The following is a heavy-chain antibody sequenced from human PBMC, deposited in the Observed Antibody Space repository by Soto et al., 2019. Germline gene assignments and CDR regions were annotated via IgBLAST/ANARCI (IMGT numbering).Heavy chain of an antibody. CDR1: GDTFSNHD. Sequence: QVQLVQSGAEVKKPGASVKVSCKASGDTFSNHDINWLRQAAGQGLEWVGWRNPHSGNTSYAQKFQGRFTMTRDQSIATPYLELSSLRSEDTAVYYCARVGHQWFEQLYIRFDPWGQGTLVIVSS. J-gene: IGHJ5*02. CDR3: ARVGHQWFEQLYIRFDP. CDR2: RNPHSGNT. D-gene: IGHD3-10*01. V-gene: IGHV1-8*01.